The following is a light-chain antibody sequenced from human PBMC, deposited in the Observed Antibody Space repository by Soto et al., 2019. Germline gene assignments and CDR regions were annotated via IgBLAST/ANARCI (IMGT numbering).Light chain of an antibody. CDR3: QQYHNWPPIT. CDR2: GTS. CDR1: QSVSSN. J-gene: IGKJ5*01. Sequence: EIVMTQSPVTLSVSPGERVTLSCRASQSVSSNLAWYQQKPGQAPRLLIYGTSTRATSIPARFSGSGSGTEFTLTISRLQSEDFAVYYCQQYHNWPPITFGQGTRLENK. V-gene: IGKV3-15*01.